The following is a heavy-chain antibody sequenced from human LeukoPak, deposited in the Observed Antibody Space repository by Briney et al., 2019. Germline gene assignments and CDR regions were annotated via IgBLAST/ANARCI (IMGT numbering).Heavy chain of an antibody. CDR1: GFTFSNYG. J-gene: IGHJ1*01. Sequence: GGSLRLSCVASGFTFSNYGMDWVRQAPGKGLEWVAPISTSSSYIFYADSVKGRFTISRDNPKKSMYLQINSLRAEDTAVYFCVRNRYGYGSGGYSPEHFHHWGQGTLVTVSS. D-gene: IGHD2-15*01. CDR2: ISTSSSYI. V-gene: IGHV3-21*01. CDR3: VRNRYGYGSGGYSPEHFHH.